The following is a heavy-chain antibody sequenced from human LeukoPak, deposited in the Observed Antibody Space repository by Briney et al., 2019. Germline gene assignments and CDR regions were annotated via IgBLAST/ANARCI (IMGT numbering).Heavy chain of an antibody. Sequence: SVKVSCKASGGTFSSYAISWVRQAPGQGLEWMGGIIPIFGTANYAQKFQGRVTIAADKSTSTAYMELSSLRSEDTAVYYCAREPEAGTVNYYGMDVWGKGTTVTVSS. V-gene: IGHV1-69*06. J-gene: IGHJ6*04. CDR3: AREPEAGTVNYYGMDV. CDR1: GGTFSSYA. CDR2: IIPIFGTA. D-gene: IGHD6-19*01.